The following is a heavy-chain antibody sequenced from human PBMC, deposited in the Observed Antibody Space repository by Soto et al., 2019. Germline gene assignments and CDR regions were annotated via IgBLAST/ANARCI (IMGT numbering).Heavy chain of an antibody. CDR3: AKDLTIFGVDPYYYYGMDV. CDR2: ISYDGSNK. J-gene: IGHJ6*02. CDR1: GFSFSSYG. D-gene: IGHD3-3*01. Sequence: GGSLRLSCAASGFSFSSYGMHCVRQAPGKGLEWVAVISYDGSNKYYADSVKGRFTISRDNSKNTLYLQMNSLRAEDTAVYYCAKDLTIFGVDPYYYYGMDVWGQGTTVTVSS. V-gene: IGHV3-30*18.